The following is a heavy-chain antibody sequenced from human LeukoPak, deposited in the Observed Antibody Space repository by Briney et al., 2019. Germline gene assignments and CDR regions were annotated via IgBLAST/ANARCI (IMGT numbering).Heavy chain of an antibody. J-gene: IGHJ4*02. Sequence: WGSLRLSCAASGFTFSYYAMSWVRQAPGKGLEWVSAISGSGGSTYYADSVKGRFTISRDNSKNTLYLQMNSLRAEDTAVYYCGGPNGRDGYNWVPFDYWGQGTLVTVSS. V-gene: IGHV3-23*01. CDR1: GFTFSYYA. D-gene: IGHD5-24*01. CDR3: GGPNGRDGYNWVPFDY. CDR2: ISGSGGST.